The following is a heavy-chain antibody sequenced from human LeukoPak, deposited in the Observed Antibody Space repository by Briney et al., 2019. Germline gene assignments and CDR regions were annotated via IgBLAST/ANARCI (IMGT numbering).Heavy chain of an antibody. J-gene: IGHJ1*01. CDR3: VKDIVVVVAATPAEYFQH. V-gene: IGHV3-64D*06. CDR2: ISSNGGST. Sequence: PGGSLRLSCSASGFTFSSYAMHWVRQAPGKGLEYVSAISSNGGSTYYADSVKGRFTISRDNSKNTLYLQMSSLRAEDTAVYYCVKDIVVVVAATPAEYFQHWGQGTLVTVSS. D-gene: IGHD2-15*01. CDR1: GFTFSSYA.